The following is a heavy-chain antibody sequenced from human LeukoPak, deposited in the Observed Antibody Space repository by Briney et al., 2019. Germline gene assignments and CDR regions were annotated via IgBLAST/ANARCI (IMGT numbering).Heavy chain of an antibody. CDR3: ARGQRPNMDV. Sequence: SQTLSLTCTVSGGSISSGSYYWSWIRQPAGKGLEWIGRIYTSGSTNYNPSLKSRVTISVDTSKNQFSLKLSSVTAADTAAYCCARGQRPNMDVWGKGTTVTVS. CDR1: GGSISSGSYY. V-gene: IGHV4-61*02. CDR2: IYTSGST. D-gene: IGHD6-25*01. J-gene: IGHJ6*03.